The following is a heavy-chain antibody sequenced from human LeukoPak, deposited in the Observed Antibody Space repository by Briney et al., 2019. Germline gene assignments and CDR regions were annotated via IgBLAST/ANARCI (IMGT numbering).Heavy chain of an antibody. J-gene: IGHJ4*02. V-gene: IGHV3-33*01. D-gene: IGHD3-10*01. CDR1: GFNFGVYG. CDR3: ARDFGVGRC. CDR2: IGHDGKYL. Sequence: GTSLRLSCAASGFNFGVYGMHWVRQAPGKGLEWVGVIGHDGKYLKYVDSVRGRFTMSRDNSRNTLDLQMNGLRLEDTALYYCARDFGVGRCCGQGTLVTVSS.